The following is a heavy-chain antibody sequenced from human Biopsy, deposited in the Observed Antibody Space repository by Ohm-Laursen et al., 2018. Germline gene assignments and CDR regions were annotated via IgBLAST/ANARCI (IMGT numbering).Heavy chain of an antibody. V-gene: IGHV4-59*02. J-gene: IGHJ3*01. CDR2: ISNRGST. Sequence: TLSLTCTVSGDSVTKYYWSWIRQSPGKGLEWIGYISNRGSTNYNPSLRGRVTISVDTSKNQFSLKLSSVTAADTAVFFCARLYRLDDYWNDDPPDAFDVWGQGTRVTVSS. D-gene: IGHD3-3*01. CDR3: ARLYRLDDYWNDDPPDAFDV. CDR1: GDSVTKYY.